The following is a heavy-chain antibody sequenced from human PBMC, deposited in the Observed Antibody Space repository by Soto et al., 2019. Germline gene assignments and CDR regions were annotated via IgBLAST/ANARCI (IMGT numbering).Heavy chain of an antibody. V-gene: IGHV3-23*01. J-gene: IGHJ4*02. D-gene: IGHD1-26*01. Sequence: EVQLLESGGGLVQPGGSLRLSCAASGFTFSSYAMSWVRQAPGQGLEWVSGSSGSGGGTYYADSMKGRFTISRDNSKKTLYLQMNSLRAEDTAVYYCAKDRVGTTFTFDSWGQGTLVTVSS. CDR1: GFTFSSYA. CDR3: AKDRVGTTFTFDS. CDR2: SSGSGGGT.